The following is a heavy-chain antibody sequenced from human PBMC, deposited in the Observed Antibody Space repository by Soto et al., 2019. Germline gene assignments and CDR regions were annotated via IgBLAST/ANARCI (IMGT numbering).Heavy chain of an antibody. J-gene: IGHJ6*02. CDR2: INSGGSSA. CDR1: GFTFSSYW. Sequence: GGSLRLSCAASGFTFSSYWMHWVRQAPGKGLVWVSRINSGGSSATYADSVKGRFTVSRDNAKNTLYLQMNSLRAEDTAVYYCARDLPTNGDGMDVWGQGTTATVSS. D-gene: IGHD2-8*01. V-gene: IGHV3-74*01. CDR3: ARDLPTNGDGMDV.